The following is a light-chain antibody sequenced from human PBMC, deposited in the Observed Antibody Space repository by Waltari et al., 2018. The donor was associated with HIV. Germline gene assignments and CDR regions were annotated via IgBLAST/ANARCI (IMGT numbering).Light chain of an antibody. V-gene: IGKV1-39*01. J-gene: IGKJ1*01. CDR1: QNINFY. CDR2: TAS. Sequence: DIQMTQSPSSLSASVGDRVTITCRSSQNINFYLSWYQQKPGRAPNLLIHTASSLQTVVPSRFSGSGSGTDFTLTISSLQLEDYATYYCQQSHSPPWTFGQGTKVDIK. CDR3: QQSHSPPWT.